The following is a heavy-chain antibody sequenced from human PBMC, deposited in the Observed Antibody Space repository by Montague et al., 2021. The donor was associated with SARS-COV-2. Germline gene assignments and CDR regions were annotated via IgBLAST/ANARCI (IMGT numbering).Heavy chain of an antibody. Sequence: SETLSLTCTVSGGSISSYYWNWIRQSAGKGLEWIVRIYTSGSTNYDPSLKSRVTMSVDTSKNQFSLKLSSVTAADTAVYYCARGALFYDSSGYYSDAFDIWGQGTMVTVSS. CDR1: GGSISSYY. CDR2: IYTSGST. J-gene: IGHJ3*02. V-gene: IGHV4-4*07. CDR3: ARGALFYDSSGYYSDAFDI. D-gene: IGHD3-22*01.